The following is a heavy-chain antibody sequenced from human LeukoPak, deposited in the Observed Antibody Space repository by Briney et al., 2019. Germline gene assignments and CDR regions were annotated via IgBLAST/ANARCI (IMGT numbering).Heavy chain of an antibody. V-gene: IGHV1-18*01. D-gene: IGHD2-15*01. CDR2: ISAYSGNT. Sequence: ASVKVSCAASGYTFTSYGISWVRQAPGQGLEWMGWISAYSGNTNYAQKLQGRVTITTDTSTSIAYLELKRLRADDTDVYYCARVAVVVAATHFDYWGQGTLVTVSS. J-gene: IGHJ4*02. CDR3: ARVAVVVAATHFDY. CDR1: GYTFTSYG.